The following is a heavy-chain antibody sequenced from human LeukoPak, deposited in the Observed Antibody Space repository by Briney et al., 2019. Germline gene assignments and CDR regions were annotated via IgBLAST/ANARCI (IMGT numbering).Heavy chain of an antibody. Sequence: GGSLRLSCAASGFTFSSYAMHWVRQAPGKGLEWVAVISYGGSNKYYADSVKGRFTISRDNSKNTLYLQMNSLRAEDTAVYYCAREWFSGGHAFDIWGQGTMVTVSS. J-gene: IGHJ3*02. V-gene: IGHV3-30-3*01. CDR2: ISYGGSNK. CDR1: GFTFSSYA. CDR3: AREWFSGGHAFDI. D-gene: IGHD2-8*02.